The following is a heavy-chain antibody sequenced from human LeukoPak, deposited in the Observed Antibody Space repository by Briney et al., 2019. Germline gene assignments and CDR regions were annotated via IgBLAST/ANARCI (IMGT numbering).Heavy chain of an antibody. CDR2: INSDGSST. J-gene: IGHJ3*02. CDR3: AGGSGYVDAFDI. CDR1: GFTFSSYW. V-gene: IGHV3-74*01. D-gene: IGHD5-12*01. Sequence: GGSLRLSCAASGFTFSSYWMHWVRQAPGKGLVWVSRINSDGSSTSYADSVKGRFTISRDNAKNTLYLQMNSLRAEDTAVYYCAGGSGYVDAFDIWGQGTMVTVSS.